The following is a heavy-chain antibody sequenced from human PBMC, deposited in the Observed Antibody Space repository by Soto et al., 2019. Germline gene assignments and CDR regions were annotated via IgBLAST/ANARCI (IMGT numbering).Heavy chain of an antibody. CDR3: ARGVGIAARAAGYYYGMDV. D-gene: IGHD6-6*01. CDR2: INHSGST. V-gene: IGHV4-34*01. Sequence: PSETLSLTCTVSGGSISSYYWSWIRQPPGKGLEWIGEINHSGSTNYNPSLKSRVTISVDTSKNQFSLKLSSVTAADTAVYYCARGVGIAARAAGYYYGMDVWGQGTTVTVSS. CDR1: GGSISSYY. J-gene: IGHJ6*02.